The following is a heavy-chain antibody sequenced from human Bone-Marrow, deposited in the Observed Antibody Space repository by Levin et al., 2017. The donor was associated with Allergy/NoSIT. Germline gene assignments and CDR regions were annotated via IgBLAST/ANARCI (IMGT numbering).Heavy chain of an antibody. CDR2: ISSSGSTT. CDR1: GFTFSRYA. Sequence: GSLRLSCATSGFTFSRYAMNWVRQAPGKGLEWVSSISSSGSTTYYADSVKGRFTISRDSSMNTVYLQLNSLRAEDTATYYCARDRLVVRGALEYWGQGTLVTVSS. J-gene: IGHJ4*02. D-gene: IGHD3-10*01. CDR3: ARDRLVVRGALEY. V-gene: IGHV3-23*01.